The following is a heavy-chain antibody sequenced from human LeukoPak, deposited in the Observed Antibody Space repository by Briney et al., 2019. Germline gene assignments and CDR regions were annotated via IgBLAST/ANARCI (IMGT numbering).Heavy chain of an antibody. V-gene: IGHV1-46*01. D-gene: IGHD3-22*01. CDR1: GYTFTSYY. J-gene: IGHJ6*02. Sequence: GASVKVSCTASGYTFTSYYVHWVRQAPGQGLEWMGIINPTGGSATYAQNLQGRVTMTSDTSTTTVYMEVSSLRSEDTAMYYCARDLTLSRWTLITYAMDVWGQGTTVTVSS. CDR2: INPTGGSA. CDR3: ARDLTLSRWTLITYAMDV.